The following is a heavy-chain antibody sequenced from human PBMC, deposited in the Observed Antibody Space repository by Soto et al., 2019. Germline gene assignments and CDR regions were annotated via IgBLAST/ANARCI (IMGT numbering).Heavy chain of an antibody. V-gene: IGHV1-18*01. Sequence: QVHLMQSGAEVRKPGASVKVSCKASGYTSARYGVTWVRQAPGQGLEWLGWISTHSGNTNYAQKLQGRISVTIDRSKSTAYMELRSLTSDDTAIYYCASSRDGGSGSYFDHWGQGTLVSVSS. D-gene: IGHD1-26*01. CDR3: ASSRDGGSGSYFDH. CDR2: ISTHSGNT. CDR1: GYTSARYG. J-gene: IGHJ4*02.